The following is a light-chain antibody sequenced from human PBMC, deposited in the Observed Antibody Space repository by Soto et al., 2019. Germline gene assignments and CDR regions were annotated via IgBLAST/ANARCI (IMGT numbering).Light chain of an antibody. J-gene: IGLJ3*02. CDR1: SSNIGSNT. Sequence: QSVLTQPPSASGPPGQRVTISCSGTSSNIGSNTVAWYQQLPGTAPKLLIYNNNQRPSGVPDRFSGSKSGTSASLAISGLQSEDEADYYCATWDDNLNGLFGGGTQLTVL. V-gene: IGLV1-44*01. CDR2: NNN. CDR3: ATWDDNLNGL.